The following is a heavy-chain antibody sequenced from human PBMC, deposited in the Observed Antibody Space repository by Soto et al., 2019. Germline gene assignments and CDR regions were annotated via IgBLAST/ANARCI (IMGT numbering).Heavy chain of an antibody. V-gene: IGHV5-51*01. D-gene: IGHD5-12*01. CDR2: IYPGDSDT. J-gene: IGHJ6*01. Sequence: VESLKSSCKGCGYNFATYLIVFVLQMPGKGLEWMSIIYPGDSDTRYSPSFQGQVTISVDKSINTAYLQWSSLKASDSGMYYCTRGGNSGYDWLEYYGMEVWGQGTTV. CDR1: GYNFATYL. CDR3: TRGGNSGYDWLEYYGMEV.